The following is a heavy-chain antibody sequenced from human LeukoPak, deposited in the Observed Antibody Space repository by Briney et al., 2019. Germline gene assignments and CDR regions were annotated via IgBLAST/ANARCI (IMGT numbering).Heavy chain of an antibody. J-gene: IGHJ6*02. D-gene: IGHD2-15*01. V-gene: IGHV3-30*18. Sequence: GGSLRLSCAASGFTFSNYGMHWVRQAPGKGLEWVAVISYDESDKYYADSVKGRFAISRDNSKNTLYLQMNSLRPEDTAVYYCAKGVVAATNAAYYGMDVWGQGTTVTVSS. CDR3: AKGVVAATNAAYYGMDV. CDR1: GFTFSNYG. CDR2: ISYDESDK.